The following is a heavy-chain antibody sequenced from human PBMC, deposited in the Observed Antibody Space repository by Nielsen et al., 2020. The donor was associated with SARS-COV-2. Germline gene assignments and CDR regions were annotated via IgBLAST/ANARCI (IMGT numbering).Heavy chain of an antibody. Sequence: GESLKISCAASGFTFGTSWMSWVRQAPGKGLMVVSVINTDGSNTLYADSVKGRFTISRDNSKNTLYLQMNSLRAEDTAVYYCAREHYGDAHRDDYFDYWGQGTLVTVSS. D-gene: IGHD4-17*01. V-gene: IGHV3-74*01. J-gene: IGHJ4*02. CDR1: GFTFGTSW. CDR3: AREHYGDAHRDDYFDY. CDR2: INTDGSNT.